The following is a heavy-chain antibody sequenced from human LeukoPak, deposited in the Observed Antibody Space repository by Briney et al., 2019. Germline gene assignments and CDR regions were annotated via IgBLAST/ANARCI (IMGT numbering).Heavy chain of an antibody. Sequence: ASETLSLTCTVSGGSISSYYWGWIRQPPGKGLEWIGSIYYSGSTYYNPSLKSRVTISVDTSKNQFSLKLSSVTAADTAVYYCASPHYGYYDFWSGYRLPVQMVAFDYWGQGTLVTVSS. CDR2: IYYSGST. J-gene: IGHJ4*02. CDR1: GGSISSYY. CDR3: ASPHYGYYDFWSGYRLPVQMVAFDY. V-gene: IGHV4-39*01. D-gene: IGHD3-3*01.